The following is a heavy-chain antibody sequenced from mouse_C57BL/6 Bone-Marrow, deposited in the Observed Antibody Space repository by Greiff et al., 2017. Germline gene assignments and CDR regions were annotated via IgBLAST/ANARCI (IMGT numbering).Heavy chain of an antibody. J-gene: IGHJ4*01. V-gene: IGHV1-69*01. CDR3: AREAYYVAMDY. CDR1: GYTFTSYW. Sequence: VQLQQPGAELVMPGASVTLSCKASGYTFTSYWMHWVKQRPGQGLEWIGEIDPSDSYTNYNQKFKGKSTLTVDKSSSTAYMQLSSLTSEDSAVYYCAREAYYVAMDYWGQGTSVTVSS. D-gene: IGHD1-1*01. CDR2: IDPSDSYT.